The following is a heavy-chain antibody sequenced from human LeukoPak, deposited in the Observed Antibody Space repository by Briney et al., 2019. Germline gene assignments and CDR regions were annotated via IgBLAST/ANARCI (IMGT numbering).Heavy chain of an antibody. CDR1: GGSISSYY. V-gene: IGHV4-59*12. Sequence: PSETLSLTCTVSGGSISSYYWSWIRQPPGKGLEWIGYIYYSGSTNYNPSLKSRVTISVDTSKNQFSLKLSSVTAADTAVYYCARDPLYYDFWSGYYTFGFDYWGQGTLVTVSS. D-gene: IGHD3-3*01. CDR2: IYYSGST. J-gene: IGHJ4*02. CDR3: ARDPLYYDFWSGYYTFGFDY.